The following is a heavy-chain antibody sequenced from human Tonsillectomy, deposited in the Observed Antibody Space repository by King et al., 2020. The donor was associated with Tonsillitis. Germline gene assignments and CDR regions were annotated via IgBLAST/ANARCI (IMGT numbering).Heavy chain of an antibody. V-gene: IGHV1-46*01. CDR1: GYNFINYY. J-gene: IGHJ6*02. CDR2: INPSADST. D-gene: IGHD3-9*01. CDR3: AREGDYDVLTGYQPSMAV. Sequence: QLVQSGAEVKKPGASVRVSCKASGYNFINYYMFWVRQAPGQGLEWMGRINPSADSTSYAQKFQDRFTMTRDTYTSTVYMELSSLKYEDTAVYYCAREGDYDVLTGYQPSMAVWGQGTTVTVSS.